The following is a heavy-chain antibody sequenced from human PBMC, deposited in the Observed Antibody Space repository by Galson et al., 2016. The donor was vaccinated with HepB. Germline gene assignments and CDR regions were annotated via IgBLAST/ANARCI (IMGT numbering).Heavy chain of an antibody. CDR2: IKEDASQR. CDR3: AKGSWGSGWIDFDY. D-gene: IGHD6-19*01. Sequence: SLRLSCAASGYTFSRYWMVWVRQAPGKGLEWVANIKEDASQRYYVGSVEGRFTISRDNAKNSLYLQMNSLRAEDTAIYYCAKGSWGSGWIDFDYWGQGTLVTVSA. CDR1: GYTFSRYW. V-gene: IGHV3-7*05. J-gene: IGHJ4*02.